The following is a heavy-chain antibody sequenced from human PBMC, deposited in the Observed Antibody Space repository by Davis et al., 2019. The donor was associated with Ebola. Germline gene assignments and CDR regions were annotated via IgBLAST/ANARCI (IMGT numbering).Heavy chain of an antibody. CDR2: INAGNGNT. J-gene: IGHJ4*02. CDR3: ARSGEIVATILDY. V-gene: IGHV1-3*01. Sequence: ASVKVSCKASGYTFTSYAMHRVRQAPGQRLEWMGWINAGNGNTKYSQKFQGRVTITRDTSASTAYMELSSLRSEDTAVYYCARSGEIVATILDYWGQGTLVTVSS. CDR1: GYTFTSYA. D-gene: IGHD5-12*01.